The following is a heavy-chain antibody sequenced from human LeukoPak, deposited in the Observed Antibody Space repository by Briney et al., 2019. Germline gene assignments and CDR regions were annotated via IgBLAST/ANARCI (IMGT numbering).Heavy chain of an antibody. CDR3: AATNWFDS. CDR2: INQGGSDQ. CDR1: GFTFSDYW. V-gene: IGHV3-7*01. J-gene: IGHJ5*01. D-gene: IGHD1-26*01. Sequence: GGSLRLSCAASGFTFSDYWMSWVRQAPGKGPEWVANINQGGSDQYYVDSLKGRFTISRDNAKNLLFLQMNGLTAVDTAVYYCAATNWFDSWGQGTLVTVSS.